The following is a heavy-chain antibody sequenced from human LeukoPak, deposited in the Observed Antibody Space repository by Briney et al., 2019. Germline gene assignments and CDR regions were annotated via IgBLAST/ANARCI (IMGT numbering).Heavy chain of an antibody. CDR3: ARGEGYYYDSSGYYSFLDY. J-gene: IGHJ4*02. CDR2: IIPIFGTA. Sequence: PVASVKVSCKASGGTFSSYAISWVRQAPGQGLEWMGGIIPIFGTANYAQKFQGRVTITADESTSTAYMELSSLRSEDTAVYYCARGEGYYYDSSGYYSFLDYWGRGTLVTVSS. D-gene: IGHD3-22*01. CDR1: GGTFSSYA. V-gene: IGHV1-69*13.